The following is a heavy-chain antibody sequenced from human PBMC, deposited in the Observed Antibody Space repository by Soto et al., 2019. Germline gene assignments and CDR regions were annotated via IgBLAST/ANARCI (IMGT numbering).Heavy chain of an antibody. D-gene: IGHD5-18*01. CDR3: ARGLGYSYDLRSADAFDI. CDR2: IYHSGST. CDR1: GGSISSGGYS. V-gene: IGHV4-30-2*01. Sequence: QLQLQESGSGLVKPSQTLSLTCAVSGGSISSGGYSWSWIRQPPGKGLEWIGYIYHSGSTYYNPSLRSRATISVDRSKNQSSLKLSPVTAANTAVYYCARGLGYSYDLRSADAFDIWGQGTMVTVSS. J-gene: IGHJ3*02.